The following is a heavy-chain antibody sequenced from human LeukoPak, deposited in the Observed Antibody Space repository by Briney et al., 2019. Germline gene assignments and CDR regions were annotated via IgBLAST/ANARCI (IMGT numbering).Heavy chain of an antibody. J-gene: IGHJ6*04. Sequence: PGGSLTLSCVGSRFTFSRYWMSWVRQAPGKGLEWVANIREDGSEKKYMDSVKGRFTISRDNAKNSLYLQMNSLRAEDTAVYYCAELGITMIGGVWGKGTTVTISS. D-gene: IGHD3-10*02. CDR2: IREDGSEK. V-gene: IGHV3-7*01. CDR3: AELGITMIGGV. CDR1: RFTFSRYW.